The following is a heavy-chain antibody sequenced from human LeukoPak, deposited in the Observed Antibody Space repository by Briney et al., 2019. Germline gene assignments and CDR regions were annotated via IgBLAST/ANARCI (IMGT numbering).Heavy chain of an antibody. CDR2: INPNSGGT. J-gene: IGHJ4*02. CDR1: GYTSTGYY. D-gene: IGHD2-2*01. CDR3: AREGDIVVVPAAMVDY. Sequence: GASVKVSCKPSGYTSTGYYMHWVRQAPGPGLEWMGWINPNSGGTNYAQKFQGRVTMTRDTSISTAYMELSRLRSDDTAVYYCAREGDIVVVPAAMVDYWGQGTLVTVSS. V-gene: IGHV1-2*02.